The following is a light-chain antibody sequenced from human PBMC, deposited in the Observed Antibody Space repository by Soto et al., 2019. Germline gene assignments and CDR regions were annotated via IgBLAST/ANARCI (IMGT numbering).Light chain of an antibody. Sequence: EIVLTQSPGTLTLSPGDRATLSCRASQSLSRSSLAWYQQKPGRAPRVLIYGASSRATGIPDRFSGSGSGTDFTLTISRLEPEDFAVYYCQQYGGSPRTFGQGTKVDIK. J-gene: IGKJ1*01. CDR1: QSLSRSS. V-gene: IGKV3-20*01. CDR3: QQYGGSPRT. CDR2: GAS.